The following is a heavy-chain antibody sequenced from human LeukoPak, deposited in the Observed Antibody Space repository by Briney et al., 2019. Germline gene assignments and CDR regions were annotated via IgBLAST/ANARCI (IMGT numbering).Heavy chain of an antibody. J-gene: IGHJ3*02. CDR3: ARGGVGAFDI. CDR1: GFTFSSHE. CDR2: ISDSGSPI. Sequence: GGSLRLSCAASGFTFSSHEMNWVRQAPGKGLEWVSYISDSGSPIYYADSVKGRFTISRDNAKNTVYLQMNSLRAEDTAVYYCARGGVGAFDIWGQGTMITVSS. V-gene: IGHV3-48*03. D-gene: IGHD2-8*01.